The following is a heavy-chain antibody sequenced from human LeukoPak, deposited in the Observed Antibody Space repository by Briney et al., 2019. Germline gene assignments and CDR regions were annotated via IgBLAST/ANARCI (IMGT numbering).Heavy chain of an antibody. D-gene: IGHD2-2*01. CDR3: AKSRGASWPNYYYFDH. Sequence: SETLSLTCAVSGGSISSSNWWSWVRQPPGKGLEWIGSINYSGNTYYSPSHKSRVTMSVDTSKNQFSLKLSSVTAADTAVYYCAKSRGASWPNYYYFDHWGQGTLLTVSS. CDR1: GGSISSSNW. J-gene: IGHJ4*02. CDR2: INYSGNT. V-gene: IGHV4-4*02.